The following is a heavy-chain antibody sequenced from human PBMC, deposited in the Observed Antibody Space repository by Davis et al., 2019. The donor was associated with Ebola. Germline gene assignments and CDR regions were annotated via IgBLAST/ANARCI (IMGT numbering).Heavy chain of an antibody. D-gene: IGHD3-16*02. Sequence: SQTLSPTCALYAASSSGYYWSWIRQPPGKGREWIGAINHGGSTNYNTSLKTRVPISVDTSKNQFSVKLSTVTAAETAVYYCAGVWGSYRNEYYYYYGMDVWGQGTTVTVSS. J-gene: IGHJ6*02. CDR3: AGVWGSYRNEYYYYYGMDV. V-gene: IGHV4-34*01. CDR1: AASSSGYY. CDR2: INHGGST.